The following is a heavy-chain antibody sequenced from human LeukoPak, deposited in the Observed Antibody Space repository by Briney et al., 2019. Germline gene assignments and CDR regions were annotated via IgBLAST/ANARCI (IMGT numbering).Heavy chain of an antibody. CDR1: GFTFSSYA. Sequence: GGSLRLSCAASGFTFSSYAMSWVRQAPGKGLDWVSAITGSGGSTYYADSVKGRFTISRDNSKNTLYLQMNSLRTEDTAVYYCTRGLAAGGLRFDYWGQGTLVTVSS. J-gene: IGHJ4*02. CDR2: ITGSGGST. D-gene: IGHD6-13*01. CDR3: TRGLAAGGLRFDY. V-gene: IGHV3-23*01.